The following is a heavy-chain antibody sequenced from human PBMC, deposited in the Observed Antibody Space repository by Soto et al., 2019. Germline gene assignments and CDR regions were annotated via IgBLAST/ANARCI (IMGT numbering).Heavy chain of an antibody. J-gene: IGHJ5*02. CDR3: ARRSIAAAGWWFDP. D-gene: IGHD6-13*01. V-gene: IGHV4-31*03. CDR1: GGSISSGGYY. CDR2: IYYSGST. Sequence: QVQLQESGPGLVKPSQTLSLTCTVSGGSISSGGYYWSWIRQHPGKGLEWIGYIYYSGSTYYNPSLKSRVTISVDTPKTQFSLKLSSVTAADTAVYYCARRSIAAAGWWFDPWGQGTLVTVSS.